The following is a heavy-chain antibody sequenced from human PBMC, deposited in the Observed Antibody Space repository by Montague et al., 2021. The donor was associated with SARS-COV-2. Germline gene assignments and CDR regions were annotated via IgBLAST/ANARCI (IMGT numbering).Heavy chain of an antibody. CDR1: GFAFNNFA. CDR2: IFGSGAGT. J-gene: IGHJ2*01. V-gene: IGHV3-23*01. Sequence: SLRLSCAASGFAFNNFAMTWVRQPPGKGLEWVSSIFGSGAGTYYADSVKGRFTISRDNSRNTVYLQMNSLRAEDTAKCYCAKQTGAGAIVYWYFDLWGRGTVVSVSS. CDR3: AKQTGAGAIVYWYFDL. D-gene: IGHD6-25*01.